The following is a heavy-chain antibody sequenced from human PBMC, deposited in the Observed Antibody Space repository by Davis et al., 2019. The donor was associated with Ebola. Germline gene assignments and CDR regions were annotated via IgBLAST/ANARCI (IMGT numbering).Heavy chain of an antibody. CDR3: ARDRLDCASGDGQVVRCLLSDY. Sequence: ASVKVSCKASDYTFTNYGVSWVRQAPGQGLEWMGWISGYTGDTKYTQEFQGRVTMTTDTSTNTAYMELRSLRSDDTAVYYCARDRLDCASGDGQVVRCLLSDYWGQGTLVTVSS. CDR1: DYTFTNYG. V-gene: IGHV1-18*04. J-gene: IGHJ4*02. D-gene: IGHD6-6*01. CDR2: ISGYTGDT.